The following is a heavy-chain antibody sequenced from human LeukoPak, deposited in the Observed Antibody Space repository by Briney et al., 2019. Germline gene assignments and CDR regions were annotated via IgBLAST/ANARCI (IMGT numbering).Heavy chain of an antibody. CDR1: GGSISSGSYY. CDR3: AIHSSSWLLIDY. Sequence: PSETLSLTCTVSGGSISSGSYYWSWIRQPAGKGLEWIGRIYTSGSTNYNPSLKSRVTISVDTSKNQFSLKLSSVTAADTAVYYCAIHSSSWLLIDYWGQGTLVTVSS. V-gene: IGHV4-61*02. J-gene: IGHJ4*02. D-gene: IGHD6-13*01. CDR2: IYTSGST.